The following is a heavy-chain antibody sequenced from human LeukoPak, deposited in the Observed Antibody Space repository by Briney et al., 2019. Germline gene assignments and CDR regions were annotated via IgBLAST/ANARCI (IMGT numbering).Heavy chain of an antibody. CDR1: GGTLSSYA. J-gene: IGHJ6*04. V-gene: IGHV1-69*01. D-gene: IGHD4-17*01. CDR2: IIPIFGTA. Sequence: ASVKVSCKASGGTLSSYAISWVRQAPGQGLEWMGGIIPIFGTANYAQKFQGRVTITADESTSTAYMELSSLRSEDTAVYYCARDYGAAGPGMDVWGKGTTVTVSS. CDR3: ARDYGAAGPGMDV.